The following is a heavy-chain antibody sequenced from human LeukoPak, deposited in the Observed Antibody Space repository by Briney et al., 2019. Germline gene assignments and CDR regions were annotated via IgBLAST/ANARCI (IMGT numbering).Heavy chain of an antibody. CDR2: INSDGSST. J-gene: IGHJ4*02. V-gene: IGHV3-74*01. CDR3: LVRGIVNFDYFDY. Sequence: PGGSPRLSCAASGFTFSSYWMHWVRQAPGKGLVWVSRINSDGSSTSYADSVKGRFTISRDNAKNTLYLQMNSLRAEDTAVYYCLVRGIVNFDYFDYWGQGTLVTVSS. CDR1: GFTFSSYW. D-gene: IGHD3-10*01.